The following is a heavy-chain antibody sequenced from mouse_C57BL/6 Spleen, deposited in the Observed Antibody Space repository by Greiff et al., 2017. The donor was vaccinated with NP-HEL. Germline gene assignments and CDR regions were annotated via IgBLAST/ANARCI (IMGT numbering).Heavy chain of an antibody. Sequence: QVQLQQPGAELVRPGSSVKQSCKASGYTFTSYWMHWVKQRPIQGLEWIGNIDPSDSETHYNQKFKDKATLTVDKSSSTAYMQLSSLTSEDSAVYYCAREERNYDYPWFAYWGQGTLVTVSA. CDR3: AREERNYDYPWFAY. CDR1: GYTFTSYW. J-gene: IGHJ3*01. CDR2: IDPSDSET. D-gene: IGHD2-4*01. V-gene: IGHV1-52*01.